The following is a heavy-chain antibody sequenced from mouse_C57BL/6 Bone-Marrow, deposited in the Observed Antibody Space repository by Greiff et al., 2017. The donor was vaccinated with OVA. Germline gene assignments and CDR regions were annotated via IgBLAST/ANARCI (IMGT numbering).Heavy chain of an antibody. J-gene: IGHJ2*01. CDR3: ARHGGYYDYDYPDY. D-gene: IGHD2-4*01. CDR2: IWSDGST. CDR1: GFSLTSYG. V-gene: IGHV2-6-1*01. Sequence: VKLMESGPGLVAPSQSLSITCTVSGFSLTSYGVHWVRQPPGKGLEWLVVIWSDGSTTYNSALKSRLSISKDNSKSQVFLKMNSLQTDDTSMYYGARHGGYYDYDYPDYWGQGTTLTVSS.